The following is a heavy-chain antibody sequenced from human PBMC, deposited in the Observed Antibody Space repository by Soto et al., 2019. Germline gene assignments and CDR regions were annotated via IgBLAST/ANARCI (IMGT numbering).Heavy chain of an antibody. CDR1: GYTFTSYG. J-gene: IGHJ5*02. V-gene: IGHV1-18*01. CDR3: ARGRVRIAARLWWFDP. D-gene: IGHD6-6*01. CDR2: ISAYNGNT. Sequence: ASVKVSCKASGYTFTSYGISWVRQAPGQGLEWMGWISAYNGNTNYAQELQGRVTMTTDTSTSTAYMELRSLRSDDTAVYYCARGRVRIAARLWWFDPWGQGTLVTVSS.